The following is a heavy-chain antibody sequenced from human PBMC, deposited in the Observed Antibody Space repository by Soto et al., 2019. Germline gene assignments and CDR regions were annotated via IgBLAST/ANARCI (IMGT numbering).Heavy chain of an antibody. CDR2: ISAYNGNT. Sequence: ASVKVSCKASGYTFTSYGISWVRQAPGQGLEWMGWISAYNGNTNYAQKLQGRVTMTTDTSTSTAYMELRSLRSDDTAVYYCARTEASYDFWSGYSGGWFDPWGQGALVTVSS. CDR3: ARTEASYDFWSGYSGGWFDP. J-gene: IGHJ5*02. V-gene: IGHV1-18*01. D-gene: IGHD3-3*01. CDR1: GYTFTSYG.